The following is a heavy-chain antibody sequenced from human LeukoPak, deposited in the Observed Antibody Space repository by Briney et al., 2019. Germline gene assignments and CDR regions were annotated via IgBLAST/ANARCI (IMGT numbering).Heavy chain of an antibody. V-gene: IGHV4-30-2*01. J-gene: IGHJ4*02. D-gene: IGHD3-16*02. CDR3: ARVGDYVWGSYRYTYFDY. CDR2: IYHSGST. CDR1: GGSISSGGYS. Sequence: SETLSLTCAVSGGSISSGGYSWSWIRQPPGKGLEWIGYIYHSGSTYYNPSLKSRVTISVDRSKNQFSLKLSSVTAADTAVYYCARVGDYVWGSYRYTYFDYWGQGTLVTVSS.